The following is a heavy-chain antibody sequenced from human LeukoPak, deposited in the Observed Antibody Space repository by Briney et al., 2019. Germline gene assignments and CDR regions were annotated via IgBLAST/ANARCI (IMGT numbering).Heavy chain of an antibody. CDR2: ISWNSGSI. V-gene: IGHV3-9*01. CDR1: GFTFDDYA. D-gene: IGHD3-10*01. CDR3: AKDFWLGAFDI. Sequence: GGSLRLSCAASGFTFDDYAMHWVRQAPGKGLEWVSGISWNSGSIGYADSVKGRFTISRDNAKNSPYLQMNSLRAEDTALYYCAKDFWLGAFDIWGQGTMVTVSS. J-gene: IGHJ3*02.